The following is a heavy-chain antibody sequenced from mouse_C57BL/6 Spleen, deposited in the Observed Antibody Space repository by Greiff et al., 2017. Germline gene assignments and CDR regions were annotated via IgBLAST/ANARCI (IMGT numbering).Heavy chain of an antibody. CDR2: INPSNGGT. CDR1: GYTFTSYW. J-gene: IGHJ4*01. D-gene: IGHD2-2*01. CDR3: ARRGGYGVYAMDY. V-gene: IGHV1-53*01. Sequence: QVQLQQPGTELVNPGASVKLSCKASGYTFTSYWMHWVKQRPGQGLEWIGNINPSNGGTNYNEKFKSKATLTVDKSSSTAYMQLSRLTSEDSAVYYCARRGGYGVYAMDYWGQGTSVTVSS.